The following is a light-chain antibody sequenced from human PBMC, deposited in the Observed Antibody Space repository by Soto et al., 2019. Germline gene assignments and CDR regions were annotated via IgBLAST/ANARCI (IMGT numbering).Light chain of an antibody. J-gene: IGLJ3*02. Sequence: QSALTQPASVSGSPGQSITITCTGTSSDVGSYNLVSWYQQYPGKAPKLMIYEGSKRPSGVSNRFSGSKSGNTASLTISGLQAEDEADYNCCSYAGRSTGVFGGGTKLTVL. V-gene: IGLV2-23*01. CDR2: EGS. CDR1: SSDVGSYNL. CDR3: CSYAGRSTGV.